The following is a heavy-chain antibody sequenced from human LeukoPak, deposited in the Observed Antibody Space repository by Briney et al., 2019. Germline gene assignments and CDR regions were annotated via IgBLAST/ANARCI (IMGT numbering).Heavy chain of an antibody. CDR2: INHSGST. Sequence: PSETLSLTCAVYGGSFSGYYWSWIRQPPGKGLEWIGEINHSGSTNYNPSLKSRVTISVDTSKNQFSLKLSSVTAADTAVYYCARECSGGSCSDAFDIWGQGTMVTVSS. V-gene: IGHV4-34*01. CDR3: ARECSGGSCSDAFDI. J-gene: IGHJ3*02. CDR1: GGSFSGYY. D-gene: IGHD2-15*01.